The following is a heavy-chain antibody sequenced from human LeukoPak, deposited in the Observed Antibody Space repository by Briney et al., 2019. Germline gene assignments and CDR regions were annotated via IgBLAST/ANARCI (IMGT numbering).Heavy chain of an antibody. D-gene: IGHD2-15*01. J-gene: IGHJ3*02. Sequence: PSETLSLTCTLSGGSISSGDYYWSWIRQPPGKGLEWIGYIYYSGSTYYNPSLKSRVTISVDTSKNQFSLKLSSVTAADTAVYYCARDRPPRGWSVDAFDIWGQGTMVTVSS. CDR3: ARDRPPRGWSVDAFDI. CDR2: IYYSGST. CDR1: GGSISSGDYY. V-gene: IGHV4-30-4*01.